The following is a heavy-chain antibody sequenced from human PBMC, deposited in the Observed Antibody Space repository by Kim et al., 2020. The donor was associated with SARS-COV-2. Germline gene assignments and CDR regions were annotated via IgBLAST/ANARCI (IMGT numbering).Heavy chain of an antibody. CDR1: GFTFSSYD. Sequence: GGSLRLSCAASGFTFSSYDMHWVRQATGKGLEWVSVIGTAGDTYYTGSVKGRFTISRENAKNCLYLHMNSLRAGDTAVYYCARALGDKTGTTSRLYYYYGIDVWGQGTTVTVSS. V-gene: IGHV3-13*01. CDR3: ARALGDKTGTTSRLYYYYGIDV. D-gene: IGHD1-1*01. CDR2: IGTAGDT. J-gene: IGHJ6*02.